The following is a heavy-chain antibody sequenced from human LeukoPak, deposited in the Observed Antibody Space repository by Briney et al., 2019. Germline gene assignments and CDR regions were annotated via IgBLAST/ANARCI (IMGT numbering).Heavy chain of an antibody. D-gene: IGHD3-22*01. CDR3: ARGPRTMIAPVDP. Sequence: SETLSLTCTVSGGSITGYYWSWIRQPPEKGLEWIGYVSSSGSANYNPSLKSRVAMSVDTSKNQFSLKLTSVAAADTAVYYCARGPRTMIAPVDPWGQGTLVTVSS. V-gene: IGHV4-59*01. CDR1: GGSITGYY. CDR2: VSSSGSA. J-gene: IGHJ5*02.